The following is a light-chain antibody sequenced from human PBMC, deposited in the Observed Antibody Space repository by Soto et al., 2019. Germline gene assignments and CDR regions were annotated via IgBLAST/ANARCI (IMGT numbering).Light chain of an antibody. J-gene: IGKJ1*01. V-gene: IGKV2-24*01. CDR1: QSLLHSDGNTY. CDR3: MQGSHWPGT. CDR2: KVS. Sequence: DIVMTQTPLSSPVTLGQAASISCRSSQSLLHSDGNTYSSCVQQRPGQPPRLLIYKVSDRFSGVPDRFSGSGAGTDFTLKISSVEAEDVGVYYCMQGSHWPGTFGQGTKVDIK.